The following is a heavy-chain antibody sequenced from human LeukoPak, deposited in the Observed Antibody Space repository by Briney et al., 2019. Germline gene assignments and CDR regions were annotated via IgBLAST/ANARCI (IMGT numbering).Heavy chain of an antibody. CDR2: IRSKANSYAT. D-gene: IGHD3-10*01. CDR3: TSDAYGSGRPNDY. CDR1: GFTFSGSA. J-gene: IGHJ4*02. Sequence: GGSLRLSCAASGFTFSGSAMHWVRQASGKGLEWVGRIRSKANSYATAYAASVKGRFTISRDDSKNTAYLQMNSPKTEDTAVYYCTSDAYGSGRPNDYWGQGTLVTVSS. V-gene: IGHV3-73*01.